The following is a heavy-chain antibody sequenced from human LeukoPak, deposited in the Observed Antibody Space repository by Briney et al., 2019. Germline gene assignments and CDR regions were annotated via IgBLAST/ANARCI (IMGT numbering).Heavy chain of an antibody. J-gene: IGHJ5*01. CDR3: ARTSSWYAGAWFDS. V-gene: IGHV4-39*01. CDR1: RGSIRTADYY. D-gene: IGHD6-13*01. CDR2: IYFSGTP. Sequence: PSETLSLTCTVSRGSIRTADYYWAWVRQPPGEELEWLGSIYFSGTPYFNPSLKSRVAVSIDTSKNQFSMKVTSVNASDTAVYFCARTSSWYAGAWFDSWGQGTLVTVSS.